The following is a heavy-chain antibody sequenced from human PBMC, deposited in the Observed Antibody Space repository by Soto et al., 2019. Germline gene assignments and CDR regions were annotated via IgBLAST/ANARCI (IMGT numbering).Heavy chain of an antibody. Sequence: SETLSLTCTVSGGSISSYYWSWIRQPPGKGLEWIGYIYYSGSTNYNPSLKSRVTISVDTSKNQFSLKLSSVTAADTAVYYCASVVVEGPSGDYFDYWGQGTLVTVSS. CDR1: GGSISSYY. V-gene: IGHV4-59*01. D-gene: IGHD6-6*01. CDR2: IYYSGST. J-gene: IGHJ4*02. CDR3: ASVVVEGPSGDYFDY.